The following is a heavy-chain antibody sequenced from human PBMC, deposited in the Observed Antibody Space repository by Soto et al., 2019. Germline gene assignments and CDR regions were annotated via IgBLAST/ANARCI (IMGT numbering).Heavy chain of an antibody. J-gene: IGHJ5*02. V-gene: IGHV4-59*08. CDR3: ARHIDDFWSGYYNWFDP. Sequence: SETRSLTCTVSGGSISSYYWSWIRQPPGKGLEWIGYIYYSGSTNYNPSLKSRVTISVDTSKNQFSLKLSSVTAADTAVYYCARHIDDFWSGYYNWFDPWGQGTLVTVSS. CDR1: GGSISSYY. D-gene: IGHD3-3*01. CDR2: IYYSGST.